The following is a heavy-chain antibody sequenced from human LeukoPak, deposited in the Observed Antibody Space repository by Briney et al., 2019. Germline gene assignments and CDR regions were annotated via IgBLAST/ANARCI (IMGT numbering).Heavy chain of an antibody. CDR2: ISSSSSTI. CDR3: ARDPIVLRFLEWLPPTESVNCYYYMDV. Sequence: GGSLRLSCAASGFTFSSYSMNWVRQAPGKGLEWVSYISSSSSTIYYADSVKGRFTISRDNAKNSLYLQMNSLRAEDTAVYYCARDPIVLRFLEWLPPTESVNCYYYMDVWGKGTTVTVSS. V-gene: IGHV3-48*01. D-gene: IGHD3-3*01. CDR1: GFTFSSYS. J-gene: IGHJ6*03.